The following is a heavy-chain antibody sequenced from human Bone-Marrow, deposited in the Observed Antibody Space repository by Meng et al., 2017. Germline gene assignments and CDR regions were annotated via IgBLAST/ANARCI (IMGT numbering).Heavy chain of an antibody. CDR3: ARVGYSGSYYFDY. Sequence: GESLKISCTASGFTFSSYAMNWVRQAPGRGLEWVSIITGGGGTTAYADSVKGRFTISRDNSQNTLFLQMNSLRAEDTAVYYCARVGYSGSYYFDYWGQGTLVTVSS. J-gene: IGHJ4*02. D-gene: IGHD1-26*01. CDR1: GFTFSSYA. CDR2: ITGGGGTT. V-gene: IGHV3-23*01.